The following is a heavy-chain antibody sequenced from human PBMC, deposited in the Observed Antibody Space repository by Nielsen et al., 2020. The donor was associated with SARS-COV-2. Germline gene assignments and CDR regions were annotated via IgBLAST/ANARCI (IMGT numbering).Heavy chain of an antibody. V-gene: IGHV3-9*01. CDR3: AKDIRRYSYGYDPLDY. CDR1: GFTFDDYA. D-gene: IGHD5-18*01. CDR2: ISWNSGSI. Sequence: SLKISCAASGFTFDDYAMHWVRQAPGKGLEWVSGISWNSGSIGYADSVKGRFTISRDNAKNSLYLQMNSLRAEDTALYYCAKDIRRYSYGYDPLDYWGQGTLVTVSS. J-gene: IGHJ4*02.